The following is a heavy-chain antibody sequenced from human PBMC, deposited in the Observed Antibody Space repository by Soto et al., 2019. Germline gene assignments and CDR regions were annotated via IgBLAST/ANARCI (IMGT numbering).Heavy chain of an antibody. CDR3: AREGGRIAARRFYYYGMDV. D-gene: IGHD6-6*01. Sequence: GGSLRLSCAASGFTFSSYSMNWVRQAPGKGLEWVSYISSSSSTIYYADSVKGRFTISRDNAKNSLYLQMNSLRDEDTAVYYCAREGGRIAARRFYYYGMDVWGKGTTVTVSS. J-gene: IGHJ6*04. V-gene: IGHV3-48*02. CDR1: GFTFSSYS. CDR2: ISSSSSTI.